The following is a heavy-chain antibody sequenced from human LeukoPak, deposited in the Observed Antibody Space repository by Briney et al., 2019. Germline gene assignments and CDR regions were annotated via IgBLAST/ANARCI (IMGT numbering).Heavy chain of an antibody. D-gene: IGHD5-12*01. CDR2: IHSGGTT. CDR1: GFTVSNNY. J-gene: IGHJ4*02. V-gene: IGHV3-53*01. CDR3: ARDSDSGYGPFAS. Sequence: GGSLRLSCAASGFTVSNNYMSWVRQAPGKGLEWVSVIHSGGTTNYADSVQGRFTISRDNSKTTVYLHMNSLSAEDTAVYYCARDSDSGYGPFASWGQGTLVTVSS.